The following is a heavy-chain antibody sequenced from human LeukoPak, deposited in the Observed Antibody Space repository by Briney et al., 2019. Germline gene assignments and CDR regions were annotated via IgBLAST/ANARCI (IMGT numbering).Heavy chain of an antibody. CDR2: ISAYNGNT. J-gene: IGHJ3*02. CDR1: GYTFTSYG. V-gene: IGHV1-18*01. CDR3: AREIGGSQIGDAFDI. D-gene: IGHD1-26*01. Sequence: ASVKVSCKASGYTFTSYGISWVRQAPGQGLEWMGRISAYNGNTNYAQKLQGRVTMTTDTSTSTAYMELRSLRSDDTAVYYCAREIGGSQIGDAFDIWGQGTMVTVSS.